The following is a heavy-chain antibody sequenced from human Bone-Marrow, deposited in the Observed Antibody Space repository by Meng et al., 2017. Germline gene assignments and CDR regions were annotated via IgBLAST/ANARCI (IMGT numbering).Heavy chain of an antibody. D-gene: IGHD2-21*01. V-gene: IGHV4-30-4*01. CDR1: GGSMSSGNSY. J-gene: IGHJ4*02. Sequence: QVQLPTLGPGLVEPSRNLAHPCTVSGGSMSSGNSYWSWIRQPPGKGLEWIGYIQHSGSAYYNPSLKGRVSISVDTSKNQFSLNLNSMPAADTAVYYCASFDHIPRRNYFDYWGQGTLVTVSS. CDR2: IQHSGSA. CDR3: ASFDHIPRRNYFDY.